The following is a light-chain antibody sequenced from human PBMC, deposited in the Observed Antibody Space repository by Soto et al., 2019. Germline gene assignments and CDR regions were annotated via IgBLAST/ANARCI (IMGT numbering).Light chain of an antibody. Sequence: PGQRATLSCRASQRLSASDIAWYQQKPGQAPKFLIYGVSSRATGIPDRFSGSGSGTDFTLTISRLEPEDFAVYHCQQYGSSPLITFGQGTRLEIK. CDR1: QRLSASD. V-gene: IGKV3-20*01. CDR2: GVS. J-gene: IGKJ5*01. CDR3: QQYGSSPLIT.